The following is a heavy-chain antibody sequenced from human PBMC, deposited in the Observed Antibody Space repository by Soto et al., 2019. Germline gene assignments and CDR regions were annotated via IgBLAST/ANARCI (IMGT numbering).Heavy chain of an antibody. V-gene: IGHV4-34*01. Sequence: QVQLQQWGAGLLKPSETLSLTCAVYGGSFSSYYWSWIRQPPGKGLEWIGEVNHSGSTNYNPSLKSRVTISVDTYKNQFSLKLSSVTAADTAVYYCARAAAGSFDPWGQGTLVTVSS. D-gene: IGHD6-13*01. CDR1: GGSFSSYY. CDR3: ARAAAGSFDP. CDR2: VNHSGST. J-gene: IGHJ5*02.